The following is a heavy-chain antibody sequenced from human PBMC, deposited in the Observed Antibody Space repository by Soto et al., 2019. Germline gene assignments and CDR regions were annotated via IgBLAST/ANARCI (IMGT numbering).Heavy chain of an antibody. J-gene: IGHJ6*02. Sequence: GPGPWMPSETLSLTCAVYGGSFSGYYWSWIRQPPGKGLEWIGEINHSGSTNYNPSLKSRVTISVDTSKNQFSLKLSSVTAADTALYYCARVSLPYYYYGMDVWGQGTTVTVSS. CDR2: INHSGST. CDR3: ARVSLPYYYYGMDV. CDR1: GGSFSGYY. V-gene: IGHV4-34*01.